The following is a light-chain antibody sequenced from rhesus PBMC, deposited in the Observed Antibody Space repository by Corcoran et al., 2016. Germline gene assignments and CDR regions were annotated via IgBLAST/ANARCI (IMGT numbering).Light chain of an antibody. CDR1: QGISSS. V-gene: IGKV1-25*01. J-gene: IGKJ3*01. Sequence: DIQMTQSPSSLSASVGDRVTITCRASQGISSSLAWYQQKPGKAPKLLIYASSTLKTGVPSRFNGSGYGTDFTLSISSLQPEDFATYFCQQHNSYPFTFVPGTKLDIK. CDR3: QQHNSYPFT. CDR2: ASS.